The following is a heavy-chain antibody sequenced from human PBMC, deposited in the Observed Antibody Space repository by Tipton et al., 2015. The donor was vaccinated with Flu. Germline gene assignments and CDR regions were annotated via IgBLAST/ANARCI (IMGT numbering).Heavy chain of an antibody. J-gene: IGHJ2*01. V-gene: IGHV3-7*01. Sequence: SLRLSCAASGFTFSGYWMSWVRQAPGKGLEWVANINYDGSTIYYLDSVKGRFTISRDNAKNSLYLQMNNLRAEDTAVYYCTRGAVVAAIAYWYFDLWGRGTLVTVSS. CDR2: INYDGSTI. D-gene: IGHD2-15*01. CDR3: TRGAVVAAIAYWYFDL. CDR1: GFTFSGYW.